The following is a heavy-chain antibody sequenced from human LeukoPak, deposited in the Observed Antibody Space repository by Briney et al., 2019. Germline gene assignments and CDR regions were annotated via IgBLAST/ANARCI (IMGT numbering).Heavy chain of an antibody. CDR3: ARIVMVRGVINPYNWFDP. CDR2: IIPIFGTA. Sequence: SVKVSCKASGYTFTSYDISWVRQAPGQGLEWMGGIIPIFGTANYAQKFQGRVTITTDESTSTAYMELSSLRSEDTAVYYCARIVMVRGVINPYNWFDPWGQGTLVTVSS. J-gene: IGHJ5*02. CDR1: GYTFTSYD. V-gene: IGHV1-69*05. D-gene: IGHD3-10*01.